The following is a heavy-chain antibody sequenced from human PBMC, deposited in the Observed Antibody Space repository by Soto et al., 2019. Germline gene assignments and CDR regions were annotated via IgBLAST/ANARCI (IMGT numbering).Heavy chain of an antibody. CDR3: ARQCRSTSCYGYMDV. CDR2: IYYSGST. CDR1: GGSISSSSYY. J-gene: IGHJ6*03. Sequence: SETLSLTCTVSGGSISSSSYYWGWIRQPPGKGLEWIGSIYYSGSTYYNPSLKSRVTISVDTSKNQFSLKLSSVTAADTAVYYCARQCRSTSCYGYMDVWGKGTTVTVSS. D-gene: IGHD2-2*01. V-gene: IGHV4-39*01.